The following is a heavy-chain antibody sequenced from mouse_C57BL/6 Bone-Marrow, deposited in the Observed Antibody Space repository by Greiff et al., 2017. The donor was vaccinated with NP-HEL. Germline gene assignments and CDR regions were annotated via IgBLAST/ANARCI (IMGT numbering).Heavy chain of an antibody. CDR3: ARDYYGSSYCYFDV. J-gene: IGHJ1*01. CDR1: GFTFSDYG. V-gene: IGHV5-15*02. Sequence: EVKLVESGGGLVQPGGSRKLSCAASGFTFSDYGMAWVRQAPGKGPEWVAFISYLAYSIYYADTVKGRYTISRENAKNTLYLEMSRLRSEDTAMYYCARDYYGSSYCYFDVWGAGTTVTVSS. CDR2: ISYLAYSI. D-gene: IGHD1-1*01.